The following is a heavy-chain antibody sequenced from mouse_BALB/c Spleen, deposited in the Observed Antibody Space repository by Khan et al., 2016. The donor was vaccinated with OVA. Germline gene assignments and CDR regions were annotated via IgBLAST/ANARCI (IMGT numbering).Heavy chain of an antibody. D-gene: IGHD2-14*01. V-gene: IGHV2-6-4*01. CDR1: GFSLSRYN. CDR3: ARAYYRYDGYYAMDY. CDR2: IWGGGGT. J-gene: IGHJ4*01. Sequence: VQLVESGPGLVAPSQSLSITCTVSGFSLSRYNIHWVRQPPGKGLEWLGMIWGGGGTDYNSTLKSRLSIRKDNSKRQVLLKMNSLQTDDTAMYYGARAYYRYDGYYAMDYWGQGTSVTVSS.